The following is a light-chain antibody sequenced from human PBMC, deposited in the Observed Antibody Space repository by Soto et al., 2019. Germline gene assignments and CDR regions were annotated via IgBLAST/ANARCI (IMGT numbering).Light chain of an antibody. Sequence: EIVLTQSPATLSLSPGERATLFCRASQSIGTYLAWYQQKSGQAPRLLIYDASNRATGIPARFSGGGSGTDFILTVSSLEPEAFAVYYCQQSSNWPPTFGQGTKLEI. CDR3: QQSSNWPPT. J-gene: IGKJ2*01. V-gene: IGKV3-11*01. CDR2: DAS. CDR1: QSIGTY.